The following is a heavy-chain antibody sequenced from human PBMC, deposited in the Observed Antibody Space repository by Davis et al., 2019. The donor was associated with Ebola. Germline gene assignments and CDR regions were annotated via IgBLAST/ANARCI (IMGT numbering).Heavy chain of an antibody. J-gene: IGHJ4*02. V-gene: IGHV4-30-4*07. CDR3: ARHYPYYYDSSGYYIDY. CDR1: GASIISGAYS. D-gene: IGHD3-22*01. Sequence: MPSETLSLTCAVSGASIISGAYSWSWIRQPPGKGLEWIGYIYDSGSAYYNPSLKSRVTISVDKSENQFSLKLSSVTAADTAVYYCARHYPYYYDSSGYYIDYWGQGTLVTVSS. CDR2: IYDSGSA.